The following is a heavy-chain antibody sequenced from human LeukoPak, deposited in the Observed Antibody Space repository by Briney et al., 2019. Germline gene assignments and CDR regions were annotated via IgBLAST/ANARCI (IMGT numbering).Heavy chain of an antibody. J-gene: IGHJ4*02. V-gene: IGHV3-48*04. CDR2: ISSSSSNI. Sequence: AGGSLRLSCAASGFTFSSYSMNWVRQAPGKGLEWVSYISSSSSNIYYADSVKGRFTISRDNAKNSLYLQMNSLRAEDTAVYYCARGGDRRMVDYWGQGTLVTVSS. CDR1: GFTFSSYS. CDR3: ARGGDRRMVDY. D-gene: IGHD4-17*01.